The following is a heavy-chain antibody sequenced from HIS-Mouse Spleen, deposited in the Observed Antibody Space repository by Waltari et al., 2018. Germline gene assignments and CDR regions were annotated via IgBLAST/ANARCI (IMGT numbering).Heavy chain of an antibody. J-gene: IGHJ4*02. V-gene: IGHV3-74*01. D-gene: IGHD6-6*01. Sequence: EVQLVESGGGLVQPGGSLRLSCAASGFTVSSYWMHWVRQAPGQGLVWVSRINRNGSSTSYADSVKGRFTISRDNAKNTLYLQMNSLRAEDTAVYYCARERGGKYSSYYFDYWGQGTLVTVSS. CDR3: ARERGGKYSSYYFDY. CDR1: GFTVSSYW. CDR2: INRNGSST.